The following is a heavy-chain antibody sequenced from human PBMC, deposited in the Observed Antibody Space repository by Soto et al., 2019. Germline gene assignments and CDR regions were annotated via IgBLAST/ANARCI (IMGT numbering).Heavy chain of an antibody. V-gene: IGHV6-1*01. CDR1: GDSVSSNSAA. Sequence: SQTLSLTCAISGDSVSSNSAAWNWIGQSPSRGLEWLGRTYYRSKWYNDYAVSVKSRITINPDTSKNQFSLQLNSVTPEDTAVYYCARDPRPVGATLYYYYGMDVWGQGTTVTVSS. CDR2: TYYRSKWYN. D-gene: IGHD1-26*01. J-gene: IGHJ6*02. CDR3: ARDPRPVGATLYYYYGMDV.